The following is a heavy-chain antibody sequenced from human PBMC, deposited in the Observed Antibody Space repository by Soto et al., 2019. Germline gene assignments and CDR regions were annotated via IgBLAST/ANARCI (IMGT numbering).Heavy chain of an antibody. V-gene: IGHV4-59*01. Sequence: QVQLQESGPGLVKPSETLSLTCTVSGGSISSYYWSWIRQPPGKGLEWIGYIYYSGSTNYNPSLXSRVPIXXDTSKNQFSLKLSSVTAADTAVYYCARRYGYAFDIWGQGTMVTVSS. CDR2: IYYSGST. CDR1: GGSISSYY. D-gene: IGHD4-17*01. CDR3: ARRYGYAFDI. J-gene: IGHJ3*02.